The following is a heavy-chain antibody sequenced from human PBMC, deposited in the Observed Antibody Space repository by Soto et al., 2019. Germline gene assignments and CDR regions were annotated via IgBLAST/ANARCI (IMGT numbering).Heavy chain of an antibody. J-gene: IGHJ4*02. CDR1: GGSTSSYY. CDR2: IYYSGST. Sequence: SETLSLTCSVSGGSTSSYYWSWIRQPPGKGLEWIGYIYYSGSTDYSPSLKSRVTMSIDTSQNQVSLKLTSVTTADTAVYYCEATPRYWGQGTLVTVSS. CDR3: EATPRY. V-gene: IGHV4-59*01. D-gene: IGHD2-15*01.